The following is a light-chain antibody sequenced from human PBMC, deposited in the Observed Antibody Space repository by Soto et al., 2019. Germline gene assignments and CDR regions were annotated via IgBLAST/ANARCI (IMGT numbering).Light chain of an antibody. CDR3: QQYYSDPRA. V-gene: IGKV1-8*01. J-gene: IGKJ1*01. Sequence: AIRMTQSPSSLSASTGDRVTISCRASQGISSYLAWYQKKPGKAPKLLIYAASNLQSGVPSRFSGSGSGTDFALTISCLQSEDFATYYCQQYYSDPRAFGQGTKVEIK. CDR1: QGISSY. CDR2: AAS.